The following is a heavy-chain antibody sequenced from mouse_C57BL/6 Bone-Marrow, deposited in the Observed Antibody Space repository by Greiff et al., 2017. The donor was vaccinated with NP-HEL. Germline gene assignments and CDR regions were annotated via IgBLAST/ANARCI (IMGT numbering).Heavy chain of an antibody. CDR3: ARDDTTVVATRWYFDV. CDR1: GFTFSSYA. V-gene: IGHV5-4*01. Sequence: EVNLVESGGGLVKPGGSLKLSCAASGFTFSSYAMSWVRQTPEKRLEWVATISDGGSYTYYPDNVKGRFTISRDNAKNNLYLQMSHLKSEDTAMYYCARDDTTVVATRWYFDVWGTGTTVTVSS. D-gene: IGHD1-1*01. CDR2: ISDGGSYT. J-gene: IGHJ1*03.